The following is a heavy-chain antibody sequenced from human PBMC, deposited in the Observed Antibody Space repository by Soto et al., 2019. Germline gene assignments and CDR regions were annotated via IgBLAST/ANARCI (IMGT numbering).Heavy chain of an antibody. CDR3: ARSGGSCYEATCYGMDV. Sequence: SVKVSCKASGRTFSSYAISWVRQAPGQGLEWMGGIIPIFGTANYAQKFQGRVTITADESTSTAYMELSSLRSEDTAVYYCARSGGSCYEATCYGMDVWGQGTTVTVSS. CDR1: GRTFSSYA. V-gene: IGHV1-69*13. D-gene: IGHD2-15*01. CDR2: IIPIFGTA. J-gene: IGHJ6*02.